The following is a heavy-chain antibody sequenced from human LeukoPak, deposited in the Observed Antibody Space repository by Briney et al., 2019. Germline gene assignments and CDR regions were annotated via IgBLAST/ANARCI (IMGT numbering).Heavy chain of an antibody. CDR1: GGTFSSYA. CDR3: ARAGDHSSGWYEGDWFDP. Sequence: ASVKVSCKASGGTFSSYAISWVRQAPGQGLEWMGGIIPIFGTANYAQKFQGRVTITTDESTSTAYMELRSLRSDDTAVYYCARAGDHSSGWYEGDWFDPWGQGTLVTVSS. CDR2: IIPIFGTA. V-gene: IGHV1-69*05. D-gene: IGHD6-19*01. J-gene: IGHJ5*02.